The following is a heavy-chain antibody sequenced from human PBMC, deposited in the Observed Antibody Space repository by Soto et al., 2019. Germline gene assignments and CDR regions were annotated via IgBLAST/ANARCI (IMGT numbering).Heavy chain of an antibody. CDR1: GFTFSDYY. D-gene: IGHD5-18*01. CDR3: ARPKVTYSYGRLFDY. V-gene: IGHV3-11*06. Sequence: QVQLVESGGGLVKPGGSLRLSCAASGFTFSDYYMSWIRQAPGKGLEWVSYISSSSSYTNYADSVKGRFTISRDNAKNSLYLQMNSLRAEDTAVYYCARPKVTYSYGRLFDYWGQGTLVTVSS. J-gene: IGHJ4*02. CDR2: ISSSSSYT.